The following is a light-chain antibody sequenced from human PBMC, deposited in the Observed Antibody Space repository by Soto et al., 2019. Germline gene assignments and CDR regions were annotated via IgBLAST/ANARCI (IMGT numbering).Light chain of an antibody. Sequence: EIVLTQSPGTLSLSPGERATLSCRASQSVSSSYFAWYQQKPGQAPRLLIYGASSRATGIPDRFSGSGSGTDFTRTIGSLETEDFAVYYCLEYGSSPWTFGQGNKVEIK. V-gene: IGKV3-20*01. J-gene: IGKJ1*01. CDR3: LEYGSSPWT. CDR1: QSVSSSY. CDR2: GAS.